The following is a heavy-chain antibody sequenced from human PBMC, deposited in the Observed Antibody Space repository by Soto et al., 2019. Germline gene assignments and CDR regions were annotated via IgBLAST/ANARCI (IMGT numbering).Heavy chain of an antibody. CDR1: GGTFSSYA. CDR2: MIPIFGTA. J-gene: IGHJ5*02. D-gene: IGHD3-22*01. Sequence: QVQLVQSGAEVKKPGSSVKVSCKASGGTFSSYAISWVRQAPGQGLEWMGGMIPIFGTANYAQKFQGRVTITEDESTSTAYMELSSLRAEDTAVYYCARSLIGVVAPHNWFDPWGQGTLVTVSS. V-gene: IGHV1-69*12. CDR3: ARSLIGVVAPHNWFDP.